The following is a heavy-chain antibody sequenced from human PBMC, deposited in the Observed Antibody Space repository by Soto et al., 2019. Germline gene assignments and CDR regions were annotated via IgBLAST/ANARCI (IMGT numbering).Heavy chain of an antibody. CDR2: ISYDGSNK. Sequence: PGGSLRLSCAASGFTFSSYAMHWVRQAPGKGLEWVAVISYDGSNKYYADSVKGRFTISRDNSKNTLYLQMNSLRAEDTAVYYCAREMATSRHPFDYWGQGTLVTVSS. CDR1: GFTFSSYA. J-gene: IGHJ4*02. V-gene: IGHV3-30-3*01. D-gene: IGHD5-12*01. CDR3: AREMATSRHPFDY.